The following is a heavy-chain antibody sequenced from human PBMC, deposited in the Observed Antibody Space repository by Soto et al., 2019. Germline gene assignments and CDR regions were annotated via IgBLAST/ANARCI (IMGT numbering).Heavy chain of an antibody. CDR3: ARSYYDSSGCDY. D-gene: IGHD3-22*01. V-gene: IGHV3-53*01. Sequence: PGGSLRLSCAASGFTVSSNYMSWVRQAPGKGLEWVSVIYSGGSTYYADSVKGRFTISRDNSKNTLYLQMNSLRAEDTAVYYCARSYYDSSGCDYWGQGTLVTVSS. CDR1: GFTVSSNY. J-gene: IGHJ4*02. CDR2: IYSGGST.